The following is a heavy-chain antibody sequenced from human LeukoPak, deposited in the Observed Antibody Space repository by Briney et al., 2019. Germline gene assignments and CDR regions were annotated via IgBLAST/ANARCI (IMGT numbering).Heavy chain of an antibody. CDR1: GFTFSSYA. J-gene: IGHJ4*02. D-gene: IGHD3-22*01. CDR3: AEPEGGYYDIRPD. Sequence: GGTLRLSCAASGFTFSSYAMSWVRQAPGKGLEWVSAISGSGGSTYYADSVKGRFTISRDNSKNTLYLQMNSLRAEDTAVYYCAEPEGGYYDIRPDWGQGTLVTVSS. V-gene: IGHV3-23*01. CDR2: ISGSGGST.